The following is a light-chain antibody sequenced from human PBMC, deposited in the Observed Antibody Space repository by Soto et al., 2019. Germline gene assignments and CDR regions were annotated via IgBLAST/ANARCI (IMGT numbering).Light chain of an antibody. Sequence: QSVLTQPASVSGSPGQSITISCTGTSSDVGGYTYVSWYQQHPGKAPKLIISEVSNRPSGVSHRFSGSKSGNTASLTISGLQAAEEADYYCSSYTSSSTLVFGGGTKLTVL. CDR2: EVS. V-gene: IGLV2-14*01. CDR1: SSDVGGYTY. CDR3: SSYTSSSTLV. J-gene: IGLJ3*02.